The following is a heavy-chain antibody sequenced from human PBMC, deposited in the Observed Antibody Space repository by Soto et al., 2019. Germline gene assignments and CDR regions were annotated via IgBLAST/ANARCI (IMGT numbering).Heavy chain of an antibody. V-gene: IGHV3-48*02. CDR3: ARDDSSGYWVY. CDR2: ISSSSSTI. J-gene: IGHJ4*02. D-gene: IGHD3-22*01. Sequence: EVQLVESGGGLVQPGGSLRLSCAASGFTFSSYSMNWVRQAPGKGLEWVSYISSSSSTIYYADSVKGRFTISRDNAKNSLSLQMNSLRDEDTAVYYCARDDSSGYWVYWGQGTLVTVSS. CDR1: GFTFSSYS.